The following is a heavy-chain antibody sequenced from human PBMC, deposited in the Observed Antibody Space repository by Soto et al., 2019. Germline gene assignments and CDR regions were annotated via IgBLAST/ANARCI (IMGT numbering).Heavy chain of an antibody. CDR2: ISGGSSTI. CDR3: ARAVATNSPDDY. CDR1: GFTFSSYT. D-gene: IGHD1-26*01. J-gene: IGHJ4*02. Sequence: GGSLRLSCAASGFTFSSYTMNWVRQAPGKGLEWVSYISGGSSTIYYADSVKGRFTISRDNAKNSLYLQMNSLRDEDTAVYYCARAVATNSPDDYWGQGTLVTVSS. V-gene: IGHV3-48*02.